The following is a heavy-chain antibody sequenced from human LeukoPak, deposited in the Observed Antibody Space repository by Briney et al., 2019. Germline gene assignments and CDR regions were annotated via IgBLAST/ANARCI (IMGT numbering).Heavy chain of an antibody. CDR1: GGSISSSSYY. D-gene: IGHD2-15*01. CDR3: ARGGLSCSGGSCYLPVGYFDY. Sequence: PSETLSLTCTVSGGSISSSSYYWGWIRQPPGKGLEWIGSIYYSGSTYYNPSLKSRVTISVDTSKNQFSLKLSSVTAADTAVYYCARGGLSCSGGSCYLPVGYFDYWGQGTLVTVSS. V-gene: IGHV4-39*01. CDR2: IYYSGST. J-gene: IGHJ4*02.